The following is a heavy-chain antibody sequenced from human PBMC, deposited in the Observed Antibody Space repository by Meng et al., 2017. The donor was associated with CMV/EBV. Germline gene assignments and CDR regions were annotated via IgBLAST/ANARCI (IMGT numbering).Heavy chain of an antibody. Sequence: GSLRLPCTVSDGSISSSSYYWGSIRQPPGTGLEWIGSIYYSGSTYYNPSLKTRVTISVDTSKNQFSLKLSSVTAADTAVYYCAREDRPLVHCSSTSCRTNYYYYGMDVWGQGTTVTVSS. V-gene: IGHV4-39*02. J-gene: IGHJ6*02. CDR2: IYYSGST. CDR3: AREDRPLVHCSSTSCRTNYYYYGMDV. D-gene: IGHD2-2*01. CDR1: DGSISSSSYY.